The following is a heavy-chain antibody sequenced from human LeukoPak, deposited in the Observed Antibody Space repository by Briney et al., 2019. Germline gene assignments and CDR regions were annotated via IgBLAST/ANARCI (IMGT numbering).Heavy chain of an antibody. V-gene: IGHV3-23*01. J-gene: IGHJ4*02. CDR2: ISGSGGST. CDR1: GFTFSSYS. D-gene: IGHD6-13*01. CDR3: AKVGSSWYSYYFDY. Sequence: PGGSLRLSCAASGFTFSSYSMSWVRQAPGKGLEWVPAISGSGGSTYYADSVKGRFTISRDNSKNTLYLQMNSLRAEDTAVYYCAKVGSSWYSYYFDYWGQGTLVTVSS.